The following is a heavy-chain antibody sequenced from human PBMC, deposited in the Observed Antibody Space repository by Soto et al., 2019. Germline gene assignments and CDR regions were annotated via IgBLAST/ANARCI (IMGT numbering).Heavy chain of an antibody. Sequence: PSETLSLTCAVSGGSISSSNWWSWVRQPPGKGLEWIGEIYHSGSTNYNPSLKSRVTISVDKSKNQFSLKLSSVTAADTAVYYCARVQLWLTYYYGMDVWGQGTTVTVSS. J-gene: IGHJ6*02. CDR3: ARVQLWLTYYYGMDV. V-gene: IGHV4-4*02. D-gene: IGHD5-18*01. CDR1: GGSISSSNW. CDR2: IYHSGST.